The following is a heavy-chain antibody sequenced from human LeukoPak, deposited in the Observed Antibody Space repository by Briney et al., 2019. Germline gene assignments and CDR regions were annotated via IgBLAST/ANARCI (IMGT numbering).Heavy chain of an antibody. D-gene: IGHD3-22*01. V-gene: IGHV3-30*04. CDR2: ISYDGTSK. J-gene: IGHJ3*02. CDR3: ARSNYYDSRSWGFDI. CDR1: GFTFSSYA. Sequence: AGGSLRLSCAASGFTFSSYAMHWVRQAPGKGLEWVTIISYDGTSKYYADSVKGRFTISRDNSKNTLFLQMNSLRAEDTAVYYCARSNYYDSRSWGFDIWGQGTMVTVSS.